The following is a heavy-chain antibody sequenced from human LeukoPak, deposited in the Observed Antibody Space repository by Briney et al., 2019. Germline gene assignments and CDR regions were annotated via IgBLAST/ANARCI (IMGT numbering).Heavy chain of an antibody. CDR2: IYYSGST. CDR3: ARGGSSYGYYFDY. Sequence: PSETLSLTCTVSGGSISSYYWSWIRQPPGKGLEWIGYIYYSGSTNYNPSLKSRVTISVDTSKNQYSLKLNSVTAADTAVYYCARGGSSYGYYFDYWGQGTLVTVSS. D-gene: IGHD5-18*01. J-gene: IGHJ4*02. V-gene: IGHV4-59*01. CDR1: GGSISSYY.